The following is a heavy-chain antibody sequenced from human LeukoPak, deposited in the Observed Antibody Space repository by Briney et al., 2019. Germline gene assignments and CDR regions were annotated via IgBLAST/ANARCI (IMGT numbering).Heavy chain of an antibody. CDR1: GFTFSSYA. CDR2: ISSSGGST. J-gene: IGHJ4*02. Sequence: GGSLRLSCAASGFTFSSYAMSWVRQAPGKGLEWVSGISSSGGSTYYADSVKGRFTISRDNSKNTVYLQMNSLRVEDTAIYYCARDRPTGSYYSIDYWGQGTLATVSS. V-gene: IGHV3-23*01. D-gene: IGHD1-26*01. CDR3: ARDRPTGSYYSIDY.